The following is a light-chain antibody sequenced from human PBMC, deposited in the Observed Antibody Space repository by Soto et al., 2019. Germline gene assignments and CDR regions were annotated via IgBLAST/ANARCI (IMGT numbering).Light chain of an antibody. CDR1: SSDVGTYNL. Sequence: QSVLTQPASVSGSPGQSITISCTGSSSDVGTYNLVSWYQQHPGKAPKLIIYEDNKRPSGVSNRFSGSKSGNTASLTIAGLQAGDEADYYCCSYAGGNTWVFGGGTQLTVL. V-gene: IGLV2-23*01. CDR2: EDN. J-gene: IGLJ2*01. CDR3: CSYAGGNTWV.